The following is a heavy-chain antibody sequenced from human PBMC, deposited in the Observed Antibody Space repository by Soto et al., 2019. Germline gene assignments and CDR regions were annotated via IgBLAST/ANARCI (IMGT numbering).Heavy chain of an antibody. J-gene: IGHJ6*03. D-gene: IGHD4-4*01. CDR3: AKDRLQSVAKDPYYYYMDV. CDR2: ISGSGSST. V-gene: IGHV3-23*01. Sequence: GVSLRLSCAASGFTFSSYAMSWVRQAPGKGLEWVSAISGSGSSTYYADSVKGRFTISRDNSKNTLYLQMNSLRAEDTAVYYCAKDRLQSVAKDPYYYYMDVWGKGTTVTVSS. CDR1: GFTFSSYA.